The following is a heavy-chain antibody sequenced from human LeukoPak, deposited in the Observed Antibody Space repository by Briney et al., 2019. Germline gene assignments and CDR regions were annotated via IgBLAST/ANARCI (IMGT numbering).Heavy chain of an antibody. D-gene: IGHD3-10*01. Sequence: SQTLSLTCTVSGNSISSGDNYWGWIRQPPGTGLEWVGSIYYSGSTYYNPSLKSRVTISVDTSKNQFSLKLSSVTAADTAVYYCARANMVRGVGSFFDRNWFDPWGQGTLVTVSS. CDR2: IYYSGST. CDR3: ARANMVRGVGSFFDRNWFDP. J-gene: IGHJ5*02. CDR1: GNSISSGDNY. V-gene: IGHV4-39*07.